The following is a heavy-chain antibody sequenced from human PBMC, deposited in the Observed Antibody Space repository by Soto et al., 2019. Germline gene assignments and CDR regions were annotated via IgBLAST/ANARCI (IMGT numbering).Heavy chain of an antibody. V-gene: IGHV4-34*01. CDR3: ARGHLPGGNTFYYDY. Sequence: QVQLQQWGAGLLKPSETLFLTCTVYGGSFSGNYWSWIRQPPGMGLEWIGEISHSGSGTNYNPSLKSRVTISVDTSKNQFSLKLSSVTAADTAMYYCARGHLPGGNTFYYDYWGQGTLVTVSS. J-gene: IGHJ4*02. CDR2: ISHSGSGT. CDR1: GGSFSGNY. D-gene: IGHD2-15*01.